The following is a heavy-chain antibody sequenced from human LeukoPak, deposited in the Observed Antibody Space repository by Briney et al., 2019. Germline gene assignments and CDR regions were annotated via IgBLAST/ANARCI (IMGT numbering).Heavy chain of an antibody. D-gene: IGHD4-11*01. V-gene: IGHV4-59*01. CDR1: GGSISSYY. CDR2: IYYSGST. J-gene: IGHJ3*02. CDR3: ASLTTRTGIAFDI. Sequence: SETLSLTCTVSGGSISSYYWSWIRQPPGKGLEWIGYIYYSGSTNYNPSLKSRVTISVDTSKNQFSLKLSSVTAADTAVYYSASLTTRTGIAFDIWGQGTMVTVSS.